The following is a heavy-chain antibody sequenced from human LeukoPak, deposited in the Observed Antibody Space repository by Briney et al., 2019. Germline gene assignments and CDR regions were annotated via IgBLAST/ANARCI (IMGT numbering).Heavy chain of an antibody. CDR2: IHYSGTT. CDR3: ARSYSSSDHYYYYGMDV. Sequence: SETLSLTCTVSGGSISAYYWSWIRQPPGKGLEWIGYIHYSGTTNYYPSLKSRVTIALDTSKNQFSLKLNSVTAADTAVYYCARSYSSSDHYYYYGMDVWGQGTTVTVSS. J-gene: IGHJ6*02. CDR1: GGSISAYY. V-gene: IGHV4-59*01. D-gene: IGHD6-13*01.